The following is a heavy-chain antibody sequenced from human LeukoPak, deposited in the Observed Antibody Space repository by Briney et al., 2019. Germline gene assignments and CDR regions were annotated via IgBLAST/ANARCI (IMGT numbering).Heavy chain of an antibody. CDR1: GYTFTGYY. Sequence: ASVKVSFKASGYTFTGYYMHWVRQAPGPGLEWMGWINPNSGGTNYAQKFQGRVTMTRDTSISTAYMELSRLRSDDTAVYYCARANGSGSYYPFDYWGQGTLVTVSS. CDR2: INPNSGGT. D-gene: IGHD3-10*01. J-gene: IGHJ4*02. CDR3: ARANGSGSYYPFDY. V-gene: IGHV1-2*02.